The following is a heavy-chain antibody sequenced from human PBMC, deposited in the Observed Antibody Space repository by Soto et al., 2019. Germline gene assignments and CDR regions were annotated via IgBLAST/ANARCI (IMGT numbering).Heavy chain of an antibody. J-gene: IGHJ5*02. V-gene: IGHV3-33*01. D-gene: IGHD3-22*01. Sequence: AGGSLRLSCAASGFTFSSYGMHWVRQAPGKGLEWVAVIWYDGSNKYYADSVKGRFTISRDNSKNTLYLQMNSLRAEDTAVYYCAREGYYYDSSGYSLGWFDPWGQGTLVTVSS. CDR1: GFTFSSYG. CDR2: IWYDGSNK. CDR3: AREGYYYDSSGYSLGWFDP.